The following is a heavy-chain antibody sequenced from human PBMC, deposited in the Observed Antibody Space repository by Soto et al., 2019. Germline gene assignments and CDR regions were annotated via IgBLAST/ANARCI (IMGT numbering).Heavy chain of an antibody. V-gene: IGHV3-53*01. J-gene: IGHJ6*02. D-gene: IGHD6-13*01. CDR1: GFTVSSNY. CDR3: ARDLEAAAGDYYYGMDV. Sequence: EVQLVESGGGLIQPGGSLRLSCAASGFTVSSNYMSWVRQAPGKGLEWVSVIYSGGSTYYADSVKGRFTISRDNSKNTLYLQMNSLRAEDTAVYYCARDLEAAAGDYYYGMDVWGQGTTVTVSS. CDR2: IYSGGST.